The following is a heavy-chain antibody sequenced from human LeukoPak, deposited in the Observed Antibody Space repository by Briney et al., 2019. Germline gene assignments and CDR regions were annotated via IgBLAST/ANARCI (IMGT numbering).Heavy chain of an antibody. Sequence: GGSLRLSCAASGFTFDDYAMHWVRQAPGKGLEWVANIKQDGSEKYYVDSVKGRFTISRDNAKNSLYLQMNSLRAEDTAVYYCARDHERSGWYSFDYWGQGTLVTVSS. CDR1: GFTFDDYA. J-gene: IGHJ4*02. CDR3: ARDHERSGWYSFDY. D-gene: IGHD6-19*01. V-gene: IGHV3-7*01. CDR2: IKQDGSEK.